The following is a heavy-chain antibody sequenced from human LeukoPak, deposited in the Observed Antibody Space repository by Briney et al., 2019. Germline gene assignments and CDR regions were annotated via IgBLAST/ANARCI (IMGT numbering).Heavy chain of an antibody. CDR3: AKSGPYCSSTTCNYFDY. V-gene: IGHV3-23*01. D-gene: IGHD2-2*01. CDR1: RFTFSNFA. CDR2: ISGSAYST. J-gene: IGHJ4*02. Sequence: GGSLRLSCAASRFTFSNFAMSWVRQAPGKGLEWVSTISGSAYSTYYADSVKGRFTISRDNSKNALFLQMNSLSAEDTAVYYCAKSGPYCSSTTCNYFDYWGQGTLVTVSS.